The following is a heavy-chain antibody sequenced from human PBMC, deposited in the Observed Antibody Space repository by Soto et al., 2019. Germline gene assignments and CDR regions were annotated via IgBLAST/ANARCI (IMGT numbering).Heavy chain of an antibody. J-gene: IGHJ4*02. V-gene: IGHV4-34*01. CDR1: GGSFSGYY. D-gene: IGHD4-17*01. CDR2: INHSGST. Sequence: QVQLQQWGAGLLKPSENLSLTCAVYGGSFSGYYWSWIRQPPGKGLDWIGEINHSGSTNYNPSLKSRVSISVDTSKNQFSLKLSAVTDADTAVYYCAREYGDYGVIDYWGQGTLVTVSS. CDR3: AREYGDYGVIDY.